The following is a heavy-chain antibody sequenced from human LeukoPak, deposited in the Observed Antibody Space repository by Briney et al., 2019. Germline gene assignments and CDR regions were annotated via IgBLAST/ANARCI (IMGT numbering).Heavy chain of an antibody. CDR1: GFTFDDYT. J-gene: IGHJ3*02. Sequence: GGSLRLSCAASGFTFDDYTMHWVRQAPGKGLEWVFLISWDGGSTYYADSVKGRFTISRDNSKNSLYLQMNSLRTEDTALYYCARDLRVWAAADAFDIWGQGTMVTVSS. CDR3: ARDLRVWAAADAFDI. D-gene: IGHD3-16*01. CDR2: ISWDGGST. V-gene: IGHV3-43*01.